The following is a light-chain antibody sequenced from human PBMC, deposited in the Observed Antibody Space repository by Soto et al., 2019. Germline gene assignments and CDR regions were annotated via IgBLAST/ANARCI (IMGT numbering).Light chain of an antibody. J-gene: IGLJ2*01. Sequence: QSALTQPPSVSGSPGQSATISCTGSSSDVGGYDYVSWYQQHPDKAPKLLIYDVTKRPSGVPDRFSGSKSDNTASLTISGLQIEDEADYYCCSHAGSYSFSFGGGTKLTVL. V-gene: IGLV2-11*01. CDR2: DVT. CDR1: SSDVGGYDY. CDR3: CSHAGSYSFS.